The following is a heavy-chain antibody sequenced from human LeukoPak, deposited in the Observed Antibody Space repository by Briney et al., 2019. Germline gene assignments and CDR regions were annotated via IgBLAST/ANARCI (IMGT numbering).Heavy chain of an antibody. Sequence: KPSETLSLTCAVYGGSFSGYYWSWIRQPPGKGLEWIGEINHSGSTNYNPSLKSRVTISVDTSKNQFSLKLSSVTAADTAVYYCARGQLKSVTLRYWGRGTLVTVSS. V-gene: IGHV4-34*01. CDR1: GGSFSGYY. J-gene: IGHJ4*02. CDR2: INHSGST. CDR3: ARGQLKSVTLRY. D-gene: IGHD4-17*01.